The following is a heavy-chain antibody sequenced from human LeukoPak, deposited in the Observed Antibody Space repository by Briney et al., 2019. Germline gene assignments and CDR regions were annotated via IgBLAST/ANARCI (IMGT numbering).Heavy chain of an antibody. Sequence: SETVSLTCSGSGGSMHYYYWRWIRQPPGQGMEYIGSIDYRESAKYNTTLKSRVSISVDTSKNQSSLKLSSVTATDTAVYFCARLPRGTQPPDYCQNWGQGTLVTVSS. J-gene: IGHJ1*01. CDR2: IDYRESA. CDR3: ARLPRGTQPPDYCQN. V-gene: IGHV4-59*08. CDR1: GGSMHYYY. D-gene: IGHD1-1*01.